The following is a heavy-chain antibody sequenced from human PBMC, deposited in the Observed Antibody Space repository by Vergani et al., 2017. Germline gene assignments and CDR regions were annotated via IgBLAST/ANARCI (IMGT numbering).Heavy chain of an antibody. Sequence: QVQLVQSGAEVKKPGASVKVSCKASGYTFTSYYMHWVRQAPGQGLEWMGIINPSGGSTSYAQKFQGRVTMTRDTSTSTVYMELSSLRSEDTAVYYCARGMSSNGPLANAFDIWGQGTMVTVSS. CDR1: GYTFTSYY. CDR2: INPSGGST. D-gene: IGHD4-11*01. J-gene: IGHJ3*02. CDR3: ARGMSSNGPLANAFDI. V-gene: IGHV1-46*01.